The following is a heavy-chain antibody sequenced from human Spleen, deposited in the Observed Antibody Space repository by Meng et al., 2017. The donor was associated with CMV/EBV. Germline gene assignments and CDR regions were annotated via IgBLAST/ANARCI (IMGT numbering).Heavy chain of an antibody. CDR1: GFTFSSYA. J-gene: IGHJ5*02. CDR2: ISYDGSNK. V-gene: IGHV3-30-3*01. Sequence: GGSLRLSCAASGFTFSSYAMHWVRQAPGKGLEWVAVISYDGSNKYYADSVKGRFTISRDNSKNTLYLQMNSLRAEDTAVYYCARVGITMVRGVMRAPFDPWGQGTLVTVSS. CDR3: ARVGITMVRGVMRAPFDP. D-gene: IGHD3-10*01.